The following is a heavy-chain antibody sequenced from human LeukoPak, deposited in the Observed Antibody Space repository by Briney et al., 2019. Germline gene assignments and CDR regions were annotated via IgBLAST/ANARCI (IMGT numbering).Heavy chain of an antibody. V-gene: IGHV4-4*09. CDR3: ARRQIYFDH. CDR1: GGSISPYF. CDR2: IYTGGST. Sequence: NTSETLSLTCTVSGGSISPYFWSWIRQPPGKGPEWIGYIYTGGSTKYNPSLKSRVTISLDTSKNQFSLKLSSVTAADTAVYYCARRQIYFDHWGQGTLVTVSS. J-gene: IGHJ4*02.